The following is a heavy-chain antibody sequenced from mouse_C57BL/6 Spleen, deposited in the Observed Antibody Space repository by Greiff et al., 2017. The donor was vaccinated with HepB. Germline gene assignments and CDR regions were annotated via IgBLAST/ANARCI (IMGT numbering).Heavy chain of an antibody. CDR3: AYYGRSYREVDY. V-gene: IGHV1-61*01. D-gene: IGHD1-1*01. CDR1: GYTFTSYW. CDR2: IYPSDSET. Sequence: QVQLQQSGAELVRPGSSVKLSCKASGYTFTSYWMDWVKQRPGQGLEWIGNIYPSDSETHYNQKFKDKATLTVDKSSSTAYMQLSSLTSEDSAVYYCAYYGRSYREVDYWGQGTTLTVSS. J-gene: IGHJ2*01.